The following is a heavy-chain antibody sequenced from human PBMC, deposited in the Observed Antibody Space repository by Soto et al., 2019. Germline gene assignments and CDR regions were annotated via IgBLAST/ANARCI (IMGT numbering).Heavy chain of an antibody. CDR2: IYYSGST. J-gene: IGHJ4*02. CDR1: GGSISSGGYY. D-gene: IGHD3-10*01. V-gene: IGHV4-31*03. CDR3: ARAPGAWFGDHGGFDY. Sequence: LSLTCTVSGGSISSGGYYWSWIRQHPGKGLEWIGYIYYSGSTYYNPSLKSRVTISVDTSKNQFSLKLSSVTAADTAVYYCARAPGAWFGDHGGFDYWGQGTLVTVSP.